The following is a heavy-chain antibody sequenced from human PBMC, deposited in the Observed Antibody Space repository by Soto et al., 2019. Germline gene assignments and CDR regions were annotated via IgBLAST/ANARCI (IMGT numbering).Heavy chain of an antibody. D-gene: IGHD2-8*01. V-gene: IGHV1-18*01. CDR3: ARDIESVTAKHFFYYYAMDV. J-gene: IGHJ6*02. CDR1: GFTFSNYG. Sequence: GASVKVSCKASGFTFSNYGLNWVRQAPGQGLEWMGWVSANNGHTNYAQNLQGRVSMTTDTSTSTAYMELRSLTFDDTAVYYCARDIESVTAKHFFYYYAMDVWGQGTTVTVSS. CDR2: VSANNGHT.